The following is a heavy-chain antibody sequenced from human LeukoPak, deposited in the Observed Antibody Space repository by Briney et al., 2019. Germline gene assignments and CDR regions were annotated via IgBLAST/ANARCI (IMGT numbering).Heavy chain of an antibody. D-gene: IGHD6-13*01. Sequence: PGRSLRLSCTASGFTFGDYAMSWVRQAPGKGLEWVGFVRSKAHGGTTDYAASVKGRFTISSDDSKSMAYPQMNSLKTEDTALYYCAGASRAAAAGTFDFWGQGTQVTVSS. CDR1: GFTFGDYA. CDR2: VRSKAHGGTT. V-gene: IGHV3-49*04. J-gene: IGHJ5*01. CDR3: AGASRAAAAGTFDF.